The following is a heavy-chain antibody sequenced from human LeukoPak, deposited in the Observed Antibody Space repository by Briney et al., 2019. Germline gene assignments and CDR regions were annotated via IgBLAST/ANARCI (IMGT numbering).Heavy chain of an antibody. Sequence: GASVKVSCKASGYTFTSYAISWVRQAPGQGLEWMGGIIPIFGTANYAQKFQGRVTITADESTSTAYMELSSLRSEDTAVYYCARVSSEDYYYMDVWGKGTTVTISS. CDR1: GYTFTSYA. CDR3: ARVSSEDYYYMDV. J-gene: IGHJ6*03. V-gene: IGHV1-69*13. CDR2: IIPIFGTA.